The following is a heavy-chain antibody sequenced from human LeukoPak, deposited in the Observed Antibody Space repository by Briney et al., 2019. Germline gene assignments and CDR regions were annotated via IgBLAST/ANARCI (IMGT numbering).Heavy chain of an antibody. CDR3: AKAFVIVVVTATTYYFDY. V-gene: IGHV3-23*01. D-gene: IGHD2-21*02. J-gene: IGHJ4*02. CDR2: ISGSGSST. CDR1: GFTFSSYA. Sequence: GGSLRLSCAASGFTFSSYAMSWVRQAPGKGLEWASGISGSGSSTYYADSVKGRFTISRDNSKNTLYLQMSSLTAEDTAVYYCAKAFVIVVVTATTYYFDYWGQGTLVTVSS.